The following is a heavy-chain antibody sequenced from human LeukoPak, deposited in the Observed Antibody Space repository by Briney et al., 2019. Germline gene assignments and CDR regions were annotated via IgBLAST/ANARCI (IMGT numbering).Heavy chain of an antibody. Sequence: PGGSLRLSCAASGFTLSNHWMIWVRQAPGKGLECVANIKQDGIEKYYLDSVKGRFTISRDNAKNSLYLQMNSLRAEDTAVYYCARSSCSSTSCYTTLYYYYYMDVWGKGTTVTVSS. CDR1: GFTLSNHW. CDR2: IKQDGIEK. V-gene: IGHV3-7*01. CDR3: ARSSCSSTSCYTTLYYYYYMDV. D-gene: IGHD2-2*02. J-gene: IGHJ6*03.